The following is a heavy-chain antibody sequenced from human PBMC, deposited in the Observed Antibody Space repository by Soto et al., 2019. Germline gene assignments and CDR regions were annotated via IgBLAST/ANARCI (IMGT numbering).Heavy chain of an antibody. CDR2: IIPILGIA. D-gene: IGHD2-15*01. J-gene: IGHJ4*02. V-gene: IGHV1-69*02. Sequence: QVQLVQSGAEVKQPGSSVKVSCKASGGTFSSYTISWVRQAPGQGLEWMGRIIPILGIANYAQKFQGRVTITADKSTSTAYMELSSLRSEDTAVYYCASAPHVGYCSGGSCSFDYWGQGTLVTVSS. CDR3: ASAPHVGYCSGGSCSFDY. CDR1: GGTFSSYT.